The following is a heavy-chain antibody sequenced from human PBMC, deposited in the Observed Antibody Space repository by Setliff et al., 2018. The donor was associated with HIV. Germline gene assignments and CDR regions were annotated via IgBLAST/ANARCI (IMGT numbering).Heavy chain of an antibody. J-gene: IGHJ4*02. CDR2: IIPIFGTT. V-gene: IGHV1-69*06. Sequence: GASVKVSCKASGGTFSSYAISWVRQAPGQGLEWMGKIIPIFGTTDYAQKFQGRVTITADKSTSTAYMELSSLISEDTAMYYCRLVLPTFDYWGQGTLVTVSS. CDR1: GGTFSSYA. CDR3: RLVLPTFDY.